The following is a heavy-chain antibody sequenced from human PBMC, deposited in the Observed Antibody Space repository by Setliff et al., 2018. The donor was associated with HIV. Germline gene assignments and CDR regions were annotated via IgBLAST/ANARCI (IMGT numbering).Heavy chain of an antibody. CDR2: IYTTGST. Sequence: NPSETLSLTCTVSGGSITSGSYYWSRIRQPAGKGLEWIGRIYTTGSTNYNPSLKSRVTMSVDTSKKQFSLKLSSVTAADTAVYYCARVSSWPNWFDPWGQGTLVTVSS. J-gene: IGHJ5*02. CDR3: ARVSSWPNWFDP. CDR1: GGSITSGSYY. V-gene: IGHV4-61*02.